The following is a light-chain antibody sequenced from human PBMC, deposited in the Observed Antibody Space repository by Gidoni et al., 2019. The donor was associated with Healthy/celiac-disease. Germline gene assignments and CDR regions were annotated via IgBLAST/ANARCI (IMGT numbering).Light chain of an antibody. J-gene: IGLJ2*01. V-gene: IGLV2-14*01. CDR3: SSYTSSSTV. CDR1: SSDVGGYNY. Sequence: QSALTQPASVPGSPGQSITISCTGTSSDVGGYNYVSWYQQHPGKAPKLMIYDVSNRPSGVSNRFSGSKSVNTASLTISGLQAEDEADYYCSSYTSSSTVFGGGTKLTVL. CDR2: DVS.